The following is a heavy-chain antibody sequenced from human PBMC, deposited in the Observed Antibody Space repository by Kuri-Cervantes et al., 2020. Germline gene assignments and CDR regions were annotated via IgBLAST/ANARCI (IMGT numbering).Heavy chain of an antibody. CDR1: GGTFSNHP. CDR2: INTNTGNP. J-gene: IGHJ4*02. D-gene: IGHD3-22*01. Sequence: ASVKVSCKASGGTFSNHPISWVRQAPGQGLEWMGWINTNTGNPTYAQGFTGRFVFSLDTSVSTAYLQISSLKAEDTAVYYCAVITMIVQWGQGTLVTVSS. CDR3: AVITMIVQ. V-gene: IGHV7-4-1*02.